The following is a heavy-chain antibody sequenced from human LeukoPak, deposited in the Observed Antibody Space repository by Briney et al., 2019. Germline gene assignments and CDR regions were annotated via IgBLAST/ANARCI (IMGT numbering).Heavy chain of an antibody. Sequence: SETLSLTCTVSGGSISSYYWSWIRQPPGKGLEWIGYIHYSGSTNYNPSLKSRVTISLDTSKNQFSLKLTSVTAADTAMYYCARDPNSALWGQGTLVTVSS. V-gene: IGHV4-59*12. CDR1: GGSISSYY. D-gene: IGHD2-21*01. CDR3: ARDPNSAL. J-gene: IGHJ4*02. CDR2: IHYSGST.